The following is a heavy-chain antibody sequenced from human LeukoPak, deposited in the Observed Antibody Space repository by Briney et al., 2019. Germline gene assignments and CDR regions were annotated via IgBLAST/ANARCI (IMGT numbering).Heavy chain of an antibody. D-gene: IGHD3-22*01. J-gene: IGHJ4*02. CDR1: GVSISSVNRY. CDR3: AACYYDSSGYFNSDY. V-gene: IGHV4-61*02. CDR2: IHISGST. Sequence: SQTLSLTCTVSGVSISSVNRYWIWIRQSAGKGLEWIGRIHISGSTNYNPSLKSRVTISLDTSKNQFSLKLSSVTAADTAVYYCAACYYDSSGYFNSDYWGQGTLVTVSS.